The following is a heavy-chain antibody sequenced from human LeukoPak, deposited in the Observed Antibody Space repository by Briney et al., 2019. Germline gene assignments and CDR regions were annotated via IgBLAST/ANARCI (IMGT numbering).Heavy chain of an antibody. CDR3: ARGRSIVGAHLEIE. CDR1: GFTFSSYE. Sequence: PGGSLRLSCAASGFTFSSYEMNWVRQAPGKGLEWVSYISSSGSTIYYADSVKGRFTISRDNAKNTLYLQMNSLRAEDTAVYYCARGRSIVGAHLEIEWGQGTLVTVSS. CDR2: ISSSGSTI. D-gene: IGHD1-26*01. V-gene: IGHV3-48*03. J-gene: IGHJ4*02.